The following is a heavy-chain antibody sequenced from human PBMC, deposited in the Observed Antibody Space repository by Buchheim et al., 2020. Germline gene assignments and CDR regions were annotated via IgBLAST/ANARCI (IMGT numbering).Heavy chain of an antibody. CDR2: TYYSGST. CDR3: ARVPMVRGVIIGWFDP. V-gene: IGHV4-30-4*07. D-gene: IGHD3-10*01. Sequence: QVQLQESGPGLVKPSQTLSLTCAVSGGSISSGGYSWSWIRQPPGKGLEWIGYTYYSGSTYYNPSLKSRVTISVDTSKNQFSLKLSSVTAADTAVYYCARVPMVRGVIIGWFDPWGQGTL. CDR1: GGSISSGGYS. J-gene: IGHJ5*02.